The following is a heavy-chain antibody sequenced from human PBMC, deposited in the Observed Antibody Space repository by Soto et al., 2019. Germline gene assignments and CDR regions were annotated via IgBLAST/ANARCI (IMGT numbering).Heavy chain of an antibody. CDR1: GDTFSSYA. CDR3: AREGYFDSSGYYPGWFDP. D-gene: IGHD3-22*01. CDR2: IIPIYGTP. J-gene: IGHJ5*02. Sequence: GASVKVSCKASGDTFSSYAISWVRQAPGQGLEWMGGIIPIYGTPNYAQKFQGRVTITADKSTSTASMELNSLRSEDTAVYYCAREGYFDSSGYYPGWFDPWGQGTLVTVSS. V-gene: IGHV1-69*06.